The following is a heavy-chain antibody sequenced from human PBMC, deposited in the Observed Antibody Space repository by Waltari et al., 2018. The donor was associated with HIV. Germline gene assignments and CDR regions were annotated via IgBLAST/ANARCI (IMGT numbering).Heavy chain of an antibody. V-gene: IGHV4-61*03. CDR2: TSHSGTP. D-gene: IGHD1-20*01. J-gene: IGHJ5*02. CDR1: GASVRSGNSY. CDR3: ARLPRKSPITLIPVGTGRHWFDP. Sequence: QVQLRESGPGLVKPSETLSLNCGVSGASVRSGNSYWAWIRQPRGRGLEFMAYTSHSGTPVYSPSLLGRLSISVDATKNLFSLKITSVTATDTAVYFCARLPRKSPITLIPVGTGRHWFDPWGQGVLVTVSS.